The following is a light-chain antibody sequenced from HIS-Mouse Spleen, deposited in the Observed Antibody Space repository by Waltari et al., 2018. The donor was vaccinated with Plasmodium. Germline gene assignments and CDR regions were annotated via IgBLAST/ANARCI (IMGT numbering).Light chain of an antibody. Sequence: QSALTQPRSVSVSPGPSVTIPCPGTSSDVGGYNYLSWYQQHPGTAPKLMIYDVSKRPSGVPDRFSGSKSGNTASLTISGLQAEDEADYYCCSYAGSYTYVFGTGTKVTVL. CDR3: CSYAGSYTYV. CDR2: DVS. J-gene: IGLJ1*01. V-gene: IGLV2-11*01. CDR1: SSDVGGYNY.